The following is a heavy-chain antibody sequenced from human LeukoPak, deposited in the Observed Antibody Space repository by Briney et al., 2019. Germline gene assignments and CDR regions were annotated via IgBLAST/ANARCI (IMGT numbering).Heavy chain of an antibody. J-gene: IGHJ4*02. Sequence: PGGSLRLSCSASGFTFSSFAMHWVRQAPGKGLEYVAAISRNGGSTYYADSVKGRFTISRDNSKNTLYLQMSSLRDEDTAVYLCVKDLRSDFMGVLSRYLSYWGQGTLVTVSS. D-gene: IGHD2/OR15-2a*01. CDR2: ISRNGGST. CDR3: VKDLRSDFMGVLSRYLSY. V-gene: IGHV3-64D*09. CDR1: GFTFSSFA.